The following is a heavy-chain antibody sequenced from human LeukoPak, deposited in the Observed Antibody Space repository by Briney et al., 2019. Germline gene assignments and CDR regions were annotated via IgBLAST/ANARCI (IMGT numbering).Heavy chain of an antibody. Sequence: GRSLRLSCAASGFTFSSYGMHWVRQAPGKGLEWVAVISYDGSNKYYADSVKGRFTTSRDNSKNTLYLQMNSLRAEDTAVYYCAKESSRYGDYQVFDYWGQGTLVTVSS. CDR3: AKESSRYGDYQVFDY. V-gene: IGHV3-30*18. J-gene: IGHJ4*02. CDR1: GFTFSSYG. CDR2: ISYDGSNK. D-gene: IGHD4-17*01.